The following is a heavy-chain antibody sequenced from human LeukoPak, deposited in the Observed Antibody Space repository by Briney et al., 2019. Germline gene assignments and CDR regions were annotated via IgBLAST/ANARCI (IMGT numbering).Heavy chain of an antibody. V-gene: IGHV1-3*01. Sequence: ASVKVSCKASGYTFTTYGIFWVRQAPGQRLEWMGWINAGNGNTKYSQKFQGRVTITRDTSASTAYMELSSLRSEDTAVYYCARGTTGTPAFDIWGQGTMVTVSS. CDR2: INAGNGNT. CDR3: ARGTTGTPAFDI. J-gene: IGHJ3*02. D-gene: IGHD1-1*01. CDR1: GYTFTTYG.